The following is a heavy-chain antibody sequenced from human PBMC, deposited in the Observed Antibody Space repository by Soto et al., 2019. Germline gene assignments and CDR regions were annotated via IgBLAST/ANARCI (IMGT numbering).Heavy chain of an antibody. CDR1: GFTFSSYP. Sequence: EVQLLESGGGLVRTGGSLRLSCAASGFTFSSYPMKWVRQGPGKGLEWVSTIGGSGTGFNTDYADSVKGRFVISRDNSKNTVYLQMNSLRAEDTALYYCARVAPYCSTTTCYIDSWGQGTLVTVSS. J-gene: IGHJ4*02. CDR3: ARVAPYCSTTTCYIDS. V-gene: IGHV3-23*01. CDR2: IGGSGTGFNT. D-gene: IGHD2-2*01.